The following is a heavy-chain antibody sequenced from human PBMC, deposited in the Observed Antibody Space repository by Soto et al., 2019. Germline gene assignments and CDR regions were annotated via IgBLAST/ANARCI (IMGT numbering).Heavy chain of an antibody. V-gene: IGHV3-33*01. Sequence: GGSLRLSCAASGFTFSSYGMHWVRQAPGKGLEWVAVIWYDGSNKYYADSVKGRFTISRDNSKNTLYLQMNSLRAEDTAVYYCASLRRELGYSYGPSFDYWGQGTLVTVSS. CDR1: GFTFSSYG. CDR3: ASLRRELGYSYGPSFDY. CDR2: IWYDGSNK. J-gene: IGHJ4*02. D-gene: IGHD5-18*01.